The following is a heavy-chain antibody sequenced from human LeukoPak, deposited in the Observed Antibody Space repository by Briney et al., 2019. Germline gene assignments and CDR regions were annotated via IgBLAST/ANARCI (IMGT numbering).Heavy chain of an antibody. CDR1: GFTFSSYS. CDR3: ARDPANYDFWSGYSTYYFDY. D-gene: IGHD3-3*01. V-gene: IGHV3-21*01. Sequence: GGSLRLSCAASGFTFSSYSMNWVRQAPGKGLEWVSSISSSSSYIYYADSVKGRFTISRDNAKNSLYLQMNSLRAEDTAVYYCARDPANYDFWSGYSTYYFDYWGQGTLVTVSS. CDR2: ISSSSSYI. J-gene: IGHJ4*02.